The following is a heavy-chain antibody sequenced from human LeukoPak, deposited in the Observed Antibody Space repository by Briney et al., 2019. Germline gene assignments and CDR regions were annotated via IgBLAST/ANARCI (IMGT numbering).Heavy chain of an antibody. CDR2: IKQDGSEK. J-gene: IGHJ4*02. V-gene: IGHV3-7*01. Sequence: PGGSLRLSCAASGFTFSSYWMSWVRQAPGKGLEWAANIKQDGSEKYYVDSVKGRFTISRDNAKNSLYLQMNSLRAEDTAVYYCARVRNYCSSTSCYSYYFDYWGQGTLVTVSS. D-gene: IGHD2-2*02. CDR1: GFTFSSYW. CDR3: ARVRNYCSSTSCYSYYFDY.